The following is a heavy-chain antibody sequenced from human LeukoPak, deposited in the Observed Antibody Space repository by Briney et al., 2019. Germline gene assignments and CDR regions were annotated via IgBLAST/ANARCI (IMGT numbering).Heavy chain of an antibody. J-gene: IGHJ5*02. CDR2: IQYDGSKK. CDR3: AKSYYYDSSGSLTADP. CDR1: GFTFSSNG. D-gene: IGHD3-22*01. Sequence: PGGSLRLSCVASGFTFSSNGMHWVRQAPGKGLEWVTFIQYDGSKKYYADSVKGRFTISRDNSKNTLYLQMNSLRAENTAVYYCAKSYYYDSSGSLTADPWGQGTLVTVSS. V-gene: IGHV3-30*02.